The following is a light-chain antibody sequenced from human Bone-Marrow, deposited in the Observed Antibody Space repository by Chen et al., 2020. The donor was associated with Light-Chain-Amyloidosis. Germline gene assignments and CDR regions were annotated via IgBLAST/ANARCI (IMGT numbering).Light chain of an antibody. CDR3: QSYQGSSQGV. Sequence: NFMLTQPHSVSESPGKTVIISCTRSSGSIATNYVQWYQQRPGSSPTTVIYEDDQRPSGLPDRFSGSIARSSNSASLTISGLKTEDEADYYCQSYQGSSQGVFGGGTKLTVL. V-gene: IGLV6-57*01. CDR1: SGSIATNY. J-gene: IGLJ3*02. CDR2: EDD.